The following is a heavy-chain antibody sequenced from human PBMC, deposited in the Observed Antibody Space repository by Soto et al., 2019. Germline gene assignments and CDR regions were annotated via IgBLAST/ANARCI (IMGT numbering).Heavy chain of an antibody. D-gene: IGHD2-15*01. CDR2: ISTYKGVT. V-gene: IGHV1-18*04. J-gene: IGHJ4*02. CDR3: VRVVVVPNYARTADY. CDR1: GYTFTNYD. Sequence: QVQLVQSETEVMKPGASVKVSCKTSGYTFTNYDISWVRQAPGQGLEWMGWISTYKGVTEYAQKFQGRVTITADTDTSTSYMGLRSLKSDDTAVYFCVRVVVVPNYARTADYWGQGTLVTVSS.